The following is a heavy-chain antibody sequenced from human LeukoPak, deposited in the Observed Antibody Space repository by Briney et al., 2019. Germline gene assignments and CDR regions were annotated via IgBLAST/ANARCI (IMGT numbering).Heavy chain of an antibody. D-gene: IGHD3-10*01. V-gene: IGHV3-23*01. CDR1: GFTFSSHA. Sequence: GGSLRLSCAASGFTFSSHAMSWVRQAPRKGLEWVSRISSGGGTTDYTDSVKGRFTISRDTSKNTLYLQMNSLRAEDTAVYYCAKDRSGSGYFDYWGQGTLVTVSS. J-gene: IGHJ4*02. CDR2: ISSGGGTT. CDR3: AKDRSGSGYFDY.